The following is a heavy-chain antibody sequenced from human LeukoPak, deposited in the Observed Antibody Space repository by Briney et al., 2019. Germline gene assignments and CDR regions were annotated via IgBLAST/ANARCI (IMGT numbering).Heavy chain of an antibody. CDR1: GFTFSRDW. V-gene: IGHV3-74*03. CDR3: VRRYYVYNVNARHFDY. J-gene: IGHJ4*02. Sequence: GGSLRLSCAASGFTFSRDWTHWVRQAPGKGLVWVSRISDDGSITTYADSVKGRFTISRDNAKRTVFLQMNSLRAEDTAVYFCVRRYYVYNVNARHFDYWGQGILVTVSS. CDR2: ISDDGSIT. D-gene: IGHD5/OR15-5a*01.